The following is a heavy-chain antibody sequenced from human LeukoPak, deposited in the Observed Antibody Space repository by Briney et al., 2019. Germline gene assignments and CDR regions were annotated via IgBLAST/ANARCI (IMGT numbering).Heavy chain of an antibody. V-gene: IGHV3-23*01. D-gene: IGHD2-15*01. CDR1: GFTFSSYA. J-gene: IGHJ6*03. CDR3: AKESCSGGSCYYMDV. Sequence: HPGRSLRLSCAASGFTFSSYAMSWVRQAPGKGLEWVSAISGSGGSTYYADSVKGRFTISRDNSKNTLYLQMNSLRAEDTAVYYCAKESCSGGSCYYMDVWGKGTTVTVSS. CDR2: ISGSGGST.